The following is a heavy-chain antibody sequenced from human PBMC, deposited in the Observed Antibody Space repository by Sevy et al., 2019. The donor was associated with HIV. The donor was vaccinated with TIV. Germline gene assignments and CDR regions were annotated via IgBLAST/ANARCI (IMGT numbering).Heavy chain of an antibody. V-gene: IGHV3-23*01. CDR1: GFTFSTYA. Sequence: GGSLRLSCAASGFTFSTYAMSWVRQAPGRGLEWVSGISGSSANTYYADSVRGRFTISRDNSENTLYSLMNSLRAEDTAVYYCAKEAPGYNYDSSGSFDYWGQGTLVTVSS. CDR2: ISGSSANT. CDR3: AKEAPGYNYDSSGSFDY. D-gene: IGHD3-22*01. J-gene: IGHJ4*02.